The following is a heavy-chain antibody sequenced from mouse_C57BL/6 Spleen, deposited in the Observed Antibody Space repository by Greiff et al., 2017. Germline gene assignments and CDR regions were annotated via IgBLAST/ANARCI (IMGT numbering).Heavy chain of an antibody. V-gene: IGHV14-3*01. CDR2: IDPANGNT. Sequence: VQLQQSVAELVRPGASVKLSCTASGFNIKNTYMHWVKQRPEQGLEWIGRIDPANGNTKYAPKFQGKATITADTSSNTAYLQRSSLTSEDAAIYYCAGYDGYDGGYFDVWGTGTTVTVSS. CDR3: AGYDGYDGGYFDV. CDR1: GFNIKNTY. D-gene: IGHD2-3*01. J-gene: IGHJ1*03.